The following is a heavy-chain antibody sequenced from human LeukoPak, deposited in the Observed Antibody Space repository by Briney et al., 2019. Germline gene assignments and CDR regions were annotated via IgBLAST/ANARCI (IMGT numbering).Heavy chain of an antibody. Sequence: ASVTVSFKASGYTFTSYAMHWVRQAPGQRLEWMGWINAGNGNTKYSQKFQGRVTITRDTSASTAYMELSSLRSEDTAVYYCARRTLIAAAGIYYFDYWGQGTLVTVSS. V-gene: IGHV1-3*01. D-gene: IGHD6-13*01. CDR2: INAGNGNT. CDR3: ARRTLIAAAGIYYFDY. CDR1: GYTFTSYA. J-gene: IGHJ4*02.